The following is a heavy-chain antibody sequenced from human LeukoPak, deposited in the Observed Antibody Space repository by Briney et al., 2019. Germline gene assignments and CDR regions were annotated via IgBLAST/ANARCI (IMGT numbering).Heavy chain of an antibody. J-gene: IGHJ3*02. D-gene: IGHD5-24*01. V-gene: IGHV4-39*07. CDR3: AREDAEQMDNSFDI. CDR2: VYYIGST. CDR1: GDSITRSSDY. Sequence: SETLSLTCTVSGDSITRSSDYWGWIRQPPGKGPEWIGSVYYIGSTFYNPSLKSRLTISIDTSKNQFSLKLRSVTAADTAVYYCAREDAEQMDNSFDIWGQGTMVTVSS.